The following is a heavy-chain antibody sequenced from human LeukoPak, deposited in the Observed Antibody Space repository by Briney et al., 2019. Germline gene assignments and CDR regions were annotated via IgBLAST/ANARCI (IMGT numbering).Heavy chain of an antibody. J-gene: IGHJ4*02. D-gene: IGHD3-22*01. CDR1: GFTFSSYA. V-gene: IGHV3-30*04. Sequence: GGSLRLSCATSGFTFSSYAMHWVRQAPGKGLEWVAVISYDGSNKYYADSVKGRFTISRDNSKNTLYLQMNSLRAEDTAVYYCARDHDYYDSSPLGYWGQGTLVTVSS. CDR2: ISYDGSNK. CDR3: ARDHDYYDSSPLGY.